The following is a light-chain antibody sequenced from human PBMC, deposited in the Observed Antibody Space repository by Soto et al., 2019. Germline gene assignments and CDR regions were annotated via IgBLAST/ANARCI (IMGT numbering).Light chain of an antibody. CDR1: QNVNNN. V-gene: IGKV3-15*01. CDR3: QQYKNWPPGT. Sequence: EIVMTQSPATLSVFLGERATLSCRTSQNVNNNLAWYQQKPGQAPRLLIYGASTRARDIQARFSGSGSRTDFTLTISRLQAEDGSVYYCQQYKNWPPGTFGQGTKVDIK. J-gene: IGKJ1*01. CDR2: GAS.